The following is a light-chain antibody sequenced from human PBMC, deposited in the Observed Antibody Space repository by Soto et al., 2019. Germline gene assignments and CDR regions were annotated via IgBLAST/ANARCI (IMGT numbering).Light chain of an antibody. J-gene: IGKJ4*01. V-gene: IGKV3-11*01. CDR2: DAS. Sequence: EIVLTQSPATLSLSPGERATLSCRASQSVNSYLAWYQHKPGQSPRLLIYDASIRATGIPARFSGSGSGTDFTLTISSLEPEDFAVYYCQQRSNWITFGGGTEVEIK. CDR3: QQRSNWIT. CDR1: QSVNSY.